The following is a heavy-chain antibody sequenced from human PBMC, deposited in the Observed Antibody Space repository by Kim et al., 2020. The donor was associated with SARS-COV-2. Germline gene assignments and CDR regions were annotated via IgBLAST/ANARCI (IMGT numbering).Heavy chain of an antibody. J-gene: IGHJ4*02. CDR2: VYNTGSP. CDR1: GGSVRTRNYY. CDR3: ASCLGYYGDYFDS. Sequence: SETLSLTCTVSGGSVRTRNYYWGWIRQPPGKGLEYIGYVYNTGSPYYNPSLKSRVTISLDTSKNQFSLKLSSVTAADTAIYYCASCLGYYGDYFDSWGQGTLVTVSS. D-gene: IGHD4-17*01. V-gene: IGHV4-39*07.